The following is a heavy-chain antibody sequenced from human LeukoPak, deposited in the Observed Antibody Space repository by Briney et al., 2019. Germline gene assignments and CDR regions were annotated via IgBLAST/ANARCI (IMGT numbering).Heavy chain of an antibody. CDR3: ARTSYGYYNYYGMDV. V-gene: IGHV4-31*03. CDR2: IYYSGST. J-gene: IGHJ6*02. D-gene: IGHD1-26*01. Sequence: SETLSLTCTVSGGSISSGGYYWSWIRQHPGKGLEWIGYIYYSGSTYYNPSLKSRVTISVDTSKNQFSLKLSSVTAADTAVYYCARTSYGYYNYYGMDVWGQGTTVTVSS. CDR1: GGSISSGGYY.